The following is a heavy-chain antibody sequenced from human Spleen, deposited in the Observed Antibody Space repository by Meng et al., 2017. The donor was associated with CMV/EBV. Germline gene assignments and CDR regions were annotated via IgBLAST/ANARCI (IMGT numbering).Heavy chain of an antibody. CDR2: INHSGST. D-gene: IGHD3-3*01. V-gene: IGHV4-34*01. CDR3: ARGITYYDFWSGHNWFDP. Sequence: SETLSLTCAVYGESFSGYYWSWIRQPPGKGLEWIGEINHSGSTNYNPSLKSRVTISVDTSKTHFSLKLSSVTAADTAVYYCARGITYYDFWSGHNWFDPWGQGTLVTVSS. J-gene: IGHJ5*02. CDR1: GESFSGYY.